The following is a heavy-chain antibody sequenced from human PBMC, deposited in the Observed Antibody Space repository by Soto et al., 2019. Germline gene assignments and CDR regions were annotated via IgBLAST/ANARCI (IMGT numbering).Heavy chain of an antibody. D-gene: IGHD3-10*01. J-gene: IGHJ6*03. CDR2: IYYSGST. V-gene: IGHV4-39*01. CDR3: ASGVYGSGSYQPPYYYYYMDV. CDR1: GGSISSSSYY. Sequence: SETLSLTCTVSGGSISSSSYYWGWIRQPPGKGLEWIGSIYYSGSTYYNPSLKSRVTISVDTSKNQFSLKLSSVTAADTAVYYCASGVYGSGSYQPPYYYYYMDVWGKGTTVTVSS.